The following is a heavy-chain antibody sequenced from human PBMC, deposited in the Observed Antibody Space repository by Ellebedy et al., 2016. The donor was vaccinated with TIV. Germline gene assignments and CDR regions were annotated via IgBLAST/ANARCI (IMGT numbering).Heavy chain of an antibody. D-gene: IGHD4-17*01. Sequence: GESLKISCAASGFNFRSYWMTWVRQAPGKGLEWVAKIRQEGDEIYYVESVKGRFTISRANAKNSLFLQMNSLRVEDTAVSYCARRASYGDYAVQVNPWFDPWGQGTLVTVSS. CDR1: GFNFRSYW. CDR2: IRQEGDEI. J-gene: IGHJ5*02. V-gene: IGHV3-7*01. CDR3: ARRASYGDYAVQVNPWFDP.